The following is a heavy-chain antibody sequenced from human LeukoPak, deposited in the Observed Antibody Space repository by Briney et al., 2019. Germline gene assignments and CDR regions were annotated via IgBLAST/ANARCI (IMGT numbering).Heavy chain of an antibody. Sequence: SETLSLTCTVSGDSISSDGYYWSWVRQHPGKGLEYIGRIYDDGHTYYNPPLRGRVTISVDTTKNHFSLKLSSVAVADTAVYYCARGRRFYYDSFIWGQGTLVSVSS. CDR2: IYDDGHT. CDR3: ARGRRFYYDSFI. V-gene: IGHV4-31*03. D-gene: IGHD3-22*01. CDR1: GDSISSDGYY. J-gene: IGHJ4*02.